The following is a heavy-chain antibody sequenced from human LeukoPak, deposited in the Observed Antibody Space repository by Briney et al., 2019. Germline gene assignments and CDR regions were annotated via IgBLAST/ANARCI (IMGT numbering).Heavy chain of an antibody. CDR2: IYSSGST. CDR1: GGSVSSGSYS. CDR3: ARGGDGSIAAAGSDY. V-gene: IGHV4-61*02. J-gene: IGHJ4*02. Sequence: SETLSLTCTVSGGSVSSGSYSWSWIRQPAGKGLEWIGRIYSSGSTNYNPSLKSRVTISVDTSKNQFSLKLSSVTAADTAVYYCARGGDGSIAAAGSDYWGQGTLVTVSS. D-gene: IGHD6-13*01.